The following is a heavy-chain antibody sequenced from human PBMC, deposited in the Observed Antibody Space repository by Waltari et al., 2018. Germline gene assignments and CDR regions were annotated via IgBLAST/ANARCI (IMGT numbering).Heavy chain of an antibody. J-gene: IGHJ4*02. CDR2: ISGSGRSYI. V-gene: IGHV3-21*01. CDR1: GFTFRSYA. CDR3: TRDLYGSGGDYFDP. Sequence: DVQLVESGGVLVRPGGSLRLSVAAPGFTFRSYAMNWVRQAPGKGLEWVSSISGSGRSYIFYADSVKGRFTISRDNAKNSLFLQMNSLSAEDTAVYYCTRDLYGSGGDYFDPWGQGTLVTVSS. D-gene: IGHD6-19*01.